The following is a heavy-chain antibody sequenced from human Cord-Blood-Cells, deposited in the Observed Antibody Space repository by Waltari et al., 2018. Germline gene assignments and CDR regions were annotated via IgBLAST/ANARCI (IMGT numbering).Heavy chain of an antibody. D-gene: IGHD2-2*01. CDR1: GYTFPGYY. CDR3: ARDLDSTYAFDI. J-gene: IGHJ3*02. CDR2: INPNSGGT. Sequence: QVQLVQSGAGVKKPGASVKVSCKASGYTFPGYYMPWVRQAPGQGLEWMGWINPNSGGTNYAQKFQGRVTMTRDTSISTAYMELSRLRSDDTAVYYCARDLDSTYAFDIWGQGTMVTVSS. V-gene: IGHV1-2*02.